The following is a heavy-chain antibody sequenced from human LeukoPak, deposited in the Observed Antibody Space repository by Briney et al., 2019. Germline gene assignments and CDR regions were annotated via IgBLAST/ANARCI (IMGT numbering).Heavy chain of an antibody. V-gene: IGHV4-4*07. CDR1: GGSISSYY. D-gene: IGHD3-16*01. J-gene: IGHJ6*02. CDR2: IYTSGST. CDR3: ARDRGPRHYYYYYGMDV. Sequence: SETLSLTCTVSGGSISSYYWSWIRQPAGKGLEWIGRIYTSGSTYYNPSLKSRVTISVDTSKNQFSLKLSSVTAADTAVYYCARDRGPRHYYYYYGMDVWGQGTTVTVSS.